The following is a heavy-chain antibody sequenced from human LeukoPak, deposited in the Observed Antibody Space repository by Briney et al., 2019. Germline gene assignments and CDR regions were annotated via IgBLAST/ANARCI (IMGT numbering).Heavy chain of an antibody. CDR1: GFTFSSYE. CDR3: ARTGLTIFGVVSSYYYYYMDV. V-gene: IGHV3-48*03. J-gene: IGHJ6*03. D-gene: IGHD3-3*01. CDR2: ISSSGSTI. Sequence: GGSLRLSCAASGFTFSSYEMNWVRQAPGKGLEWVSYISSSGSTIYYADSVKGRFTISRDNAKNSLYLQMNSLRAEDTAVYYCARTGLTIFGVVSSYYYYYMDVWGKGTTVTVSS.